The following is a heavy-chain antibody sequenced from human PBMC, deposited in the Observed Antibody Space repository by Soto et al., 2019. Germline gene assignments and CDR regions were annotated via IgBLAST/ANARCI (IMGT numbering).Heavy chain of an antibody. D-gene: IGHD6-6*01. CDR1: GFTFSTYA. J-gene: IGHJ4*02. V-gene: IGHV3-23*01. CDR3: AKNWDSTSSSSSH. CDR2: ISGTGGST. Sequence: EVQLLESGGGLVQPGGSLRLSCAASGFTFSTYAMSWVRQAPGKGLEWVSAISGTGGSTYYPDSVKGRFTISRDNSTNTLYLQMDSRRAEDTAVYYCAKNWDSTSSSSSHWGQGTLVTVSS.